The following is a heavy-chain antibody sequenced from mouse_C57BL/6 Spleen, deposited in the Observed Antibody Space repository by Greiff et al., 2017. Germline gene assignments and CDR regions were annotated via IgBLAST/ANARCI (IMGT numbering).Heavy chain of an antibody. Sequence: QVQLQQPGAELVMPGASVKLSCKASGYTFTSYWMHWVKQRPGQGLEWIGEIDPSDSYTNYNQKFKGKSTLTVDKSSSTAYMQLSSLTSEDSAVYYCARGARAFDYWGQGTTLTVSS. J-gene: IGHJ2*01. CDR1: GYTFTSYW. CDR3: ARGARAFDY. CDR2: IDPSDSYT. V-gene: IGHV1-69*01.